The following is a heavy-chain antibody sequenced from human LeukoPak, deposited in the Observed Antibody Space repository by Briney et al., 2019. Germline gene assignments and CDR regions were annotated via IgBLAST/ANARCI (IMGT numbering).Heavy chain of an antibody. D-gene: IGHD5-18*01. J-gene: IGHJ4*02. CDR2: IYYSGGT. Sequence: PSETLSLTCTVSGGSVSSGSYYWSWIRQPPGKGLEWIGYIYYSGGTNYNPSLKGRVTISVDTSKNQFSLKLSSVTAADTAVYYCARVVDTAMIFDYWGQGTLVTVSS. CDR3: ARVVDTAMIFDY. V-gene: IGHV4-61*01. CDR1: GGSVSSGSYY.